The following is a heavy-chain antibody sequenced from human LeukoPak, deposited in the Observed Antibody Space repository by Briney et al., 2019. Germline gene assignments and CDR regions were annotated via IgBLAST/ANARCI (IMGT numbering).Heavy chain of an antibody. D-gene: IGHD6-19*01. CDR1: GGSISSSSYY. V-gene: IGHV4-39*07. Sequence: PSETLSLTCTVSGGSISSSSYYWGWIRQPPGKGLEWIGSIYYSGSTYYNPSLKSRVTISVDTYKNQFSLKLSFVTAADTAVYYCARDQWRSSGHYFDYWGQGTLVTVSS. CDR3: ARDQWRSSGHYFDY. CDR2: IYYSGST. J-gene: IGHJ4*02.